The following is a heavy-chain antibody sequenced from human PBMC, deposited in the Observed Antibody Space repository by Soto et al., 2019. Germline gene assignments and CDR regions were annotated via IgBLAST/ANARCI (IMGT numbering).Heavy chain of an antibody. J-gene: IGHJ6*02. D-gene: IGHD6-19*01. CDR1: NGSISNYF. CDR3: ARYSSGWPGNGMDV. Sequence: SETLSLTCTVSNGSISNYFWSWIRQSPGKGLEWIGYVYYTGSTSYNPSLKGRVTMSVDTSKMQFSLKLSSVTAADTAVYYCARYSSGWPGNGMDVWGQGTTVTVSS. V-gene: IGHV4-59*01. CDR2: VYYTGST.